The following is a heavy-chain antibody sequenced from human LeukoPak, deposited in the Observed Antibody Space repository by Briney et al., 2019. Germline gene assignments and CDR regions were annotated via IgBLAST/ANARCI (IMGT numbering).Heavy chain of an antibody. J-gene: IGHJ3*02. V-gene: IGHV4-39*01. CDR3: ARGNYYDSSGYYPLADAFDI. CDR1: GGSISSSIYY. D-gene: IGHD3-22*01. CDR2: IYYSGST. Sequence: SETLSLTCTVSGGSISSSIYYWGWIRQPPGKGLEWIGSIYYSGSTYYNPSLKSRVTISVDTSKNQFSLKLSSVTAADTAVYYCARGNYYDSSGYYPLADAFDIWGQGTMVTVSS.